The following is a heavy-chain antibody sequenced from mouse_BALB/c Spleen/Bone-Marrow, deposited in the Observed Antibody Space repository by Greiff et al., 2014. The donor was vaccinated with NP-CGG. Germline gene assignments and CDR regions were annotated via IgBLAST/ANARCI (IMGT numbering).Heavy chain of an antibody. V-gene: IGHV1S22*01. CDR2: NYPGSGST. CDR1: GYTFTSYW. J-gene: IGHJ1*01. CDR3: TREDRDWYFDV. Sequence: LQQSGSELVRPGASVKLSCKASGYTFTSYWMHWAKQRPGQGLEWIGNNYPGSGSTNYDEKFKSKATLTVDTSSSTAYMQLSSLTSEDSAVYFCTREDRDWYFDVWGAGTTVTVFS.